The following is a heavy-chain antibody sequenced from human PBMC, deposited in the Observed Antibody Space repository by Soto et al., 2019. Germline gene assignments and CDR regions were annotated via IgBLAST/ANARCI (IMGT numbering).Heavy chain of an antibody. CDR3: VREVQFYFDY. CDR2: ISYDGSNE. CDR1: GFTFSSYA. D-gene: IGHD1-1*01. Sequence: QVQLVESGGGVVQPGKSLRLSCAASGFTFSSYAMHWVRQAPGKGLEWVAVISYDGSNEYYADSVKGRFTISRDNSKNTLYLQMNSLRAEDTAVYSCVREVQFYFDYWGQGTLVTVSS. J-gene: IGHJ4*02. V-gene: IGHV3-30-3*01.